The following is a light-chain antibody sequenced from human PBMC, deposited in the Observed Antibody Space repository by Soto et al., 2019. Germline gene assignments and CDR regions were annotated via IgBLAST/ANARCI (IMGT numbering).Light chain of an antibody. J-gene: IGLJ2*01. Sequence: QSALTQPASVSGSPGQSITISCTGTSSDVCGYNFVSWYQHHPAKAPKLMIYDVSNRPSGVSNRFLGSKSCNTASLTISGLQAEDEAHYYCSSFTSSDTLVVFGGGTKVTVL. V-gene: IGLV2-14*03. CDR2: DVS. CDR3: SSFTSSDTLVV. CDR1: SSDVCGYNF.